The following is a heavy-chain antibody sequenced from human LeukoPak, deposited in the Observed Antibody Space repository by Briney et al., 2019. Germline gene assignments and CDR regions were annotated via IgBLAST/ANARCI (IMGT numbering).Heavy chain of an antibody. J-gene: IGHJ4*02. Sequence: GGSLRLSCVASGFIFSNYGMSWVRQAPGKGLEWVSAIGGSGSTTYYADSVKGRFTISRDNSKNTLYLQMNSLRADDTALYYCAKIVAGLDYWGQGTLVTVSS. D-gene: IGHD2-15*01. V-gene: IGHV3-23*01. CDR2: IGGSGSTT. CDR3: AKIVAGLDY. CDR1: GFIFSNYG.